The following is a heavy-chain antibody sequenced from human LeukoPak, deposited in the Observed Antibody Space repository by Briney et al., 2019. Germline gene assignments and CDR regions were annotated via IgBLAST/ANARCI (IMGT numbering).Heavy chain of an antibody. V-gene: IGHV3-9*01. CDR2: ISWNSGSI. D-gene: IGHD3-10*01. CDR1: GFTFDDYA. Sequence: GRSLRLSCAASGFTFDDYAMHWVRQTPGKGLEWVSGISWNSGSIGYADSVKGRFTISRDNAKNSLYLQMNSLRADDAAVYYCAKHQSDYYGSGNYEGTFDIWGQGTLVAVSS. J-gene: IGHJ3*02. CDR3: AKHQSDYYGSGNYEGTFDI.